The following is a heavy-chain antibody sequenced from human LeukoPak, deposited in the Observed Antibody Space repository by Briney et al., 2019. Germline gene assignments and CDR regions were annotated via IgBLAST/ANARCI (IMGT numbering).Heavy chain of an antibody. CDR2: IPGSSTWT. V-gene: IGHV3-23*01. Sequence: PGDPLTLSYEASGFTFGTYVMTWVPPAPGKGPELVSGIPGSSTWTYYADSVRRRFTLYRDNYKNTLHLHMNDLTADDTAIYFCARELVSLGTGYFDLWGRGTLVSVS. D-gene: IGHD7-27*01. CDR3: ARELVSLGTGYFDL. CDR1: GFTFGTYV. J-gene: IGHJ2*01.